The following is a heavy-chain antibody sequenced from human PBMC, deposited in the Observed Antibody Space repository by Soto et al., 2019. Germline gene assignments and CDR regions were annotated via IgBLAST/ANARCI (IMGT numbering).Heavy chain of an antibody. V-gene: IGHV3-30-3*01. J-gene: IGHJ6*02. Sequence: PGGSLRLSCAASGFTFSSYAMHWVRQAPGKGLEWVAVISYDGSNKYYADSVKGRFTISRDNSKNTLYLQMNSLRAEDTAVYYCARDVSYYYGSGSYYYYYGMDVWGQGTTVTVSS. CDR3: ARDVSYYYGSGSYYYYYGMDV. CDR1: GFTFSSYA. D-gene: IGHD3-10*01. CDR2: ISYDGSNK.